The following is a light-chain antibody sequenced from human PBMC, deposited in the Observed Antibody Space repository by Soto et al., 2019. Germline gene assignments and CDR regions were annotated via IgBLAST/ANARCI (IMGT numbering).Light chain of an antibody. CDR2: GAS. J-gene: IGKJ4*01. V-gene: IGKV3-15*01. CDR3: QRYNNWPLN. Sequence: IVVDMNTATVPVAAKECRARSCRASQSVSSNLAWFQQKPGQAPRLLIYGASTRATGIQAKSSGSGFGTALNLTINSLPFEGVVVYYCQRYNNWPLNCGGGTKVDIK. CDR1: QSVSSN.